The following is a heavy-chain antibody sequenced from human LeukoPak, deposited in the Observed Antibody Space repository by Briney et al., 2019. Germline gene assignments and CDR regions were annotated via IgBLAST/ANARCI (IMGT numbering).Heavy chain of an antibody. CDR1: GGTFSSYA. Sequence: SVKVSCKASGGTFSSYAISWVRQPPGQVLEWMGGIIPIFGTANYAQKFQGRVTITADKSTSTAYMELSSLRSEDTAVYYCARELYCSGGSCYSDWGQGTLVTVSS. J-gene: IGHJ4*02. V-gene: IGHV1-69*06. CDR2: IIPIFGTA. CDR3: ARELYCSGGSCYSD. D-gene: IGHD2-15*01.